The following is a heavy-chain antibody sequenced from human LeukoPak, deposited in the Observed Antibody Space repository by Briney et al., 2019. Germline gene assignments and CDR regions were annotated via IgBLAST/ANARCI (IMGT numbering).Heavy chain of an antibody. CDR2: IHYSGST. V-gene: IGHV4-59*01. Sequence: SETLSLTCTVSGGSISSYYWSWIRQPPGKGLEWVGHIHYSGSTNYNPSLKSRVTISVDMSKNQFSLKLSSVTAADTAVYYCAREDSSGYSGYDYWGQGTLVTVSS. CDR1: GGSISSYY. CDR3: AREDSSGYSGYDY. D-gene: IGHD3-22*01. J-gene: IGHJ4*02.